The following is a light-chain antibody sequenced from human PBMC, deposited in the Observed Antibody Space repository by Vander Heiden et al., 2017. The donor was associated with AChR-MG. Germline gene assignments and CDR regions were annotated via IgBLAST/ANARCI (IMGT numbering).Light chain of an antibody. CDR3: QQYYGAPLT. J-gene: IGKJ4*01. V-gene: IGKV4-1*01. CDR1: QTLLSSSNNKNY. CDR2: WAS. Sequence: DIVMTQSPAFLTVSLGERATLKCESTQTLLSSSNNKNYLAWYQQRPGQPPKLLIYWASTRQSGVPERFSGSGSGTHFTLTISSLQAEDVAVYYCQQYYGAPLTFGGGTKVEIK.